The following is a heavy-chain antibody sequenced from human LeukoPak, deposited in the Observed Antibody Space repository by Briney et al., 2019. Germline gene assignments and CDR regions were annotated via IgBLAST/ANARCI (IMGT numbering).Heavy chain of an antibody. CDR1: GFPFSSYW. CDR3: ARAPSEIGGYYPEYFRH. D-gene: IGHD3-22*01. V-gene: IGHV3-74*01. CDR2: IKSDGST. J-gene: IGHJ1*01. Sequence: GGSLRLSCAASGFPFSSYWMHWVRHAPGKALVWVSRIKSDGSTNYADSVKGRFTISRDNAKNTLSLQMNSLRAEDTGVYYCARAPSEIGGYYPEYFRHWGQGTLVTVSS.